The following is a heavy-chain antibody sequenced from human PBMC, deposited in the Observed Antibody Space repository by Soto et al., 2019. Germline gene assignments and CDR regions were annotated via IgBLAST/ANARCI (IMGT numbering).Heavy chain of an antibody. CDR1: GYTFTGYY. J-gene: IGHJ6*02. Sequence: ASVKVSCKASGYTFTGYYMHWVRQAPGQGLEWMGWINPNSGGTNYAQKFQGRVTMTRDTSISTAYMELSRLRSDDTAVYYCAREWIAVAGYYYYYYGMDVWGQGTTVTVS. CDR2: INPNSGGT. V-gene: IGHV1-2*02. D-gene: IGHD6-19*01. CDR3: AREWIAVAGYYYYYYGMDV.